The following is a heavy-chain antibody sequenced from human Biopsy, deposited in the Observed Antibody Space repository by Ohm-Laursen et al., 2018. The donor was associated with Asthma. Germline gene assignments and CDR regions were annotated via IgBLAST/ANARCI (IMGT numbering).Heavy chain of an antibody. Sequence: GSLRLSCSASGFAVSRDHMFWVRQAPGKGLEWVSVIYSGGPSHTADSVRGRFTISRDYSKNTLYLQMHSLRAEDTAVYYCARGDSGDWSHYYFDYWGQGTLVTVSS. V-gene: IGHV3-53*01. J-gene: IGHJ4*02. CDR1: GFAVSRDH. D-gene: IGHD2-21*02. CDR2: IYSGGPS. CDR3: ARGDSGDWSHYYFDY.